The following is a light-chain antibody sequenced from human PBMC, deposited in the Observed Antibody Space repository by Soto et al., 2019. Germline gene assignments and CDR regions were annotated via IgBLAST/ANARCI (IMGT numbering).Light chain of an antibody. CDR3: QQYNNRPPGT. CDR1: QSVYSN. V-gene: IGKV3-15*01. Sequence: EIVMTQSPATLSVSPGERATLSCRASQSVYSNLAWYQQKPGQAPRLLIYGASTRATGIPARFSGSGSGTEVTLTISSLQSEDFAVYYCQQYNNRPPGTFGQGTTVEIK. J-gene: IGKJ1*01. CDR2: GAS.